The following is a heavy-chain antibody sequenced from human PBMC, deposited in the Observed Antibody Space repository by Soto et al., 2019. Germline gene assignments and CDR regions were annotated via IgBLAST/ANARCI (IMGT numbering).Heavy chain of an antibody. Sequence: SETLSLTCAVSSGSISSSNWWSWVRQPPGKGLEWIGEIYHSGSTNYNPSLKSRVTISVDKSKNQFSLKLSSVTAADTAVYYCARDNSYGSYYYYYMDVWGKGTTVTVSS. CDR2: IYHSGST. CDR1: SGSISSSNW. J-gene: IGHJ6*03. D-gene: IGHD5-18*01. V-gene: IGHV4-4*02. CDR3: ARDNSYGSYYYYYMDV.